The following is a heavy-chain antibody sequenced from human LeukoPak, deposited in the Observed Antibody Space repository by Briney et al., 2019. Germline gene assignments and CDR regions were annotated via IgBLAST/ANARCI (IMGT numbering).Heavy chain of an antibody. V-gene: IGHV1-46*01. CDR1: GYTFTNYY. Sequence: ASVKVSCRASGYTFTNYYIHWVRQATGQGLEWMGIINPSGGGTTYAQNFQGRVTMTRDTSTSTIYMELSSLRSDDTAVYFCARDVAVIPAAQKNFFDYWGQGALVTVSS. D-gene: IGHD2-2*01. J-gene: IGHJ4*02. CDR2: INPSGGGT. CDR3: ARDVAVIPAAQKNFFDY.